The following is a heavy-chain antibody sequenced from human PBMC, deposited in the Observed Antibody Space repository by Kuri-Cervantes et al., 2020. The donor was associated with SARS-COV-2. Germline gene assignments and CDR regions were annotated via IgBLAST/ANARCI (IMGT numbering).Heavy chain of an antibody. CDR2: TSSSGSTI. CDR3: ARVPYLYSGSYYRGS. D-gene: IGHD1-26*01. V-gene: IGHV3-48*03. J-gene: IGHJ5*02. Sequence: GESLKISCAASGFTFSSYEMNWVRQAPGKGLEWVLYTSSSGSTIYYADSVKGRFTISRDNAKNSLYLQMNSLRAEDTAVYYCARVPYLYSGSYYRGSWGQGTLVTVSS. CDR1: GFTFSSYE.